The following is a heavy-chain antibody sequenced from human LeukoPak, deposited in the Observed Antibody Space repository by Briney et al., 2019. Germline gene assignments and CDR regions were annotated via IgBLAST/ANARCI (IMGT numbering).Heavy chain of an antibody. CDR2: INKDGSDK. J-gene: IGHJ4*02. V-gene: IGHV3-7*01. Sequence: GGSLRLSCAASGFTFSDFWVEWFRQAPGKGLEWVANINKDGSDKYYMDSVTGRFSISRDNAKNSLYLQMNSLRAEDTAVYYCARTLGGYSYGYVGYYFDYWGQGTLVTVSS. D-gene: IGHD5-18*01. CDR3: ARTLGGYSYGYVGYYFDY. CDR1: GFTFSDFW.